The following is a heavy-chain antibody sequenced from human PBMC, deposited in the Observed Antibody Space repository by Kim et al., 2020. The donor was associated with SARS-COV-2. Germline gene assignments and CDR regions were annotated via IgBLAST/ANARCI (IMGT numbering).Heavy chain of an antibody. CDR3: ARLRSSNY. CDR2: HRGVA. V-gene: IGHV4-34*01. Sequence: HRGVANYNPSLKSRVTISVDTSKNQFSLKLTSVTAADTATYYCARLRSSNYWGQGTLVTVSS. J-gene: IGHJ4*02.